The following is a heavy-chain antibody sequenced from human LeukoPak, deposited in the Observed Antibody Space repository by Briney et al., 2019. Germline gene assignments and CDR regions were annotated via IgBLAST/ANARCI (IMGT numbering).Heavy chain of an antibody. D-gene: IGHD6-13*01. Sequence: GGSLRLSCATSGFTFSSYAMNWVRQAPGKGLECVSFISTSGDFTYYAASVKGRFTVSRDNSKNTLYLQMNSLRAEDTAVYYCAKDGYSSSWYDRPDVQRDNSFDYWGQGTLVTVSS. CDR1: GFTFSSYA. V-gene: IGHV3-23*01. CDR3: AKDGYSSSWYDRPDVQRDNSFDY. CDR2: ISTSGDFT. J-gene: IGHJ4*02.